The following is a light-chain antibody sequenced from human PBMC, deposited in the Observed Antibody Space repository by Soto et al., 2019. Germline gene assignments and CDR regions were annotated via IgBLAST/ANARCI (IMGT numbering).Light chain of an antibody. J-gene: IGKJ5*01. V-gene: IGKV3-15*01. Sequence: EIVLTQSPGPLSLSPGERATLSCRASQSVSSNLAWYQQKPGQAPRLLIYGASTRATGIPARFSGSGSGTEFTLTISSLQSEDVAVYYCQQYNNWPFTLGQGTRLEI. CDR2: GAS. CDR3: QQYNNWPFT. CDR1: QSVSSN.